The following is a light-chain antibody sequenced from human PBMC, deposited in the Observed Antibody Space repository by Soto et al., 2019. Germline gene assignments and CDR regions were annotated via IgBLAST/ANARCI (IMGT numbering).Light chain of an antibody. CDR3: QQYDSIPLT. V-gene: IGKV4-1*01. J-gene: IGKJ4*01. Sequence: DIVMTQSPDSLAVSLGARATINCKSSQSLLYYSNNKNYLAWYQQKPGQPPKLLISWASTRESGVPDRFSGSGSGTDFTLTISSLRAEDVAVYYCQQYDSIPLTFGGGTKVEIK. CDR2: WAS. CDR1: QSLLYYSNNKNY.